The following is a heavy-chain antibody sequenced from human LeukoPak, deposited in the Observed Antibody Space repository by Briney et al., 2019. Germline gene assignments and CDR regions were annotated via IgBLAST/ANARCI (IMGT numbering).Heavy chain of an antibody. CDR3: ARGRYYYGSGSYSY. CDR2: INPNSGGT. J-gene: IGHJ4*02. V-gene: IGHV1-2*02. D-gene: IGHD3-10*01. CDR1: GYTFTSYY. Sequence: ASVKVSCKASGYTFTSYYMHWVRQAPGQGLEWMGWINPNSGGTNYAQKFQGRVTMTRDTSISTAYMELSRLRSDDTAVYYCARGRYYYGSGSYSYWGQGTLVTVSS.